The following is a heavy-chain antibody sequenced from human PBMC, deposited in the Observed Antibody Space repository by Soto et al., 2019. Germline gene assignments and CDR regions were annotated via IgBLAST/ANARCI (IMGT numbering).Heavy chain of an antibody. V-gene: IGHV4-61*03. D-gene: IGHD1-7*01. CDR2: VYYSGST. Sequence: PSETLSLTCSVSGDSVSSGAYYWSWIRQPPGKGLEWIGYVYYSGSTSYNPSLKSRVTMSINTSKNHFSLKLYSVTAADTAVYYCARGVITGTTIVWFDPWGQGTLVTVSS. CDR1: GDSVSSGAYY. CDR3: ARGVITGTTIVWFDP. J-gene: IGHJ5*02.